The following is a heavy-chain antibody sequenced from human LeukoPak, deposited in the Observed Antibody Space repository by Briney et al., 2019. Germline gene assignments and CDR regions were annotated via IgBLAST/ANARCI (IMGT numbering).Heavy chain of an antibody. CDR2: IIPIFGTA. Sequence: ASVKVSCKASGGTFSSYAISWVRQAPGQGLEWMGGIIPIFGTANYAQKVQGRVTITTDESTSTAYMELSSLRSEDTAVYYCARGGHLRYDDTGVDYWGHGTLVTVSS. CDR1: GGTFSSYA. D-gene: IGHD2-8*02. CDR3: ARGGHLRYDDTGVDY. V-gene: IGHV1-69*05. J-gene: IGHJ4*01.